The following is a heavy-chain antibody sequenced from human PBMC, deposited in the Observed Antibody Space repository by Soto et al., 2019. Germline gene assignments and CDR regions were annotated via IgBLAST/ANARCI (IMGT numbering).Heavy chain of an antibody. CDR1: GFTFSDYS. Sequence: EVQLLESGGILVQPGRSLRLSCSSSGFTFSDYSMTWVRQAPGKGLEWVSAISGSGSSTYYADSVKGRFTISRDNLNNTLYLQMNSLRAEDTALYFCAKGGETRFYYYAMDAWGQGTTVTVSS. CDR2: ISGSGSST. V-gene: IGHV3-23*01. J-gene: IGHJ6*02. D-gene: IGHD3-10*01. CDR3: AKGGETRFYYYAMDA.